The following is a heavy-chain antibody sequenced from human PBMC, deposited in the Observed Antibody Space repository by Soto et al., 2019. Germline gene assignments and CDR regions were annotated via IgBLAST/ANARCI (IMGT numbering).Heavy chain of an antibody. CDR3: ARDKGVEFLKGSGMDV. D-gene: IGHD3-10*01. CDR1: GDSITAYY. J-gene: IGHJ6*02. CDR2: IYHNGET. V-gene: IGHV4-59*01. Sequence: QLQESRPGLVKPSETLSLICSVSGDSITAYYLSWLRQSPGKELEWIGYIYHNGETNYNPSLKSRVTISADTSKTQFSLRLSSVTAADTGVCYCARDKGVEFLKGSGMDVWGQGTTVIVSS.